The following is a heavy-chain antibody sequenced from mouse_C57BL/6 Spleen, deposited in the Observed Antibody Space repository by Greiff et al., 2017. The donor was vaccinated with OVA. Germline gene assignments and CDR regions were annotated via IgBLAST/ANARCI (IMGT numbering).Heavy chain of an antibody. D-gene: IGHD2-12*01. CDR1: GFTFSDYG. CDR2: ISSGSSTI. Sequence: EVKLVESGGGLVKPGGSLKLSCAASGFTFSDYGMHWVRQAPEKGLEWVAYISSGSSTIYYADTVKGRFTISRDNAKNTLFLQMTSRRSEDTAMYYCARKEDDGAMDYWGQGTSVTVSS. CDR3: ARKEDDGAMDY. J-gene: IGHJ4*01. V-gene: IGHV5-17*01.